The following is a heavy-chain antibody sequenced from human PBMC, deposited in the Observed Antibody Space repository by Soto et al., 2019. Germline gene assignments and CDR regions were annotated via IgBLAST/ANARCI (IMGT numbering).Heavy chain of an antibody. CDR3: ARGENFRRWWAFDI. J-gene: IGHJ3*02. Sequence: QVQLVQSGAEVKKPGASVKVSCKASGYTFTGYYMHWVRQAPGQGLEWMGWINPNSGGTNYAQKFQGWVTMTRDTAIRTAYMELSRLRSDDTAVYYCARGENFRRWWAFDIWGQGTMGTVSS. CDR2: INPNSGGT. D-gene: IGHD2-15*01. V-gene: IGHV1-2*04. CDR1: GYTFTGYY.